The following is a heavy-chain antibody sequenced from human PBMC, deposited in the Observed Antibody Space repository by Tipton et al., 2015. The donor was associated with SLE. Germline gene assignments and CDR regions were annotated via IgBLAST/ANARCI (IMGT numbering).Heavy chain of an antibody. D-gene: IGHD1-26*01. CDR1: GGSISSYY. J-gene: IGHJ4*02. CDR3: ARGLYQSGSSDY. Sequence: LRLSCTVSGGSISSYYWSWIRQPPGKGLEWIGYIYYSGSTNYNPSLKSRVTISVDTSKNQFSLKLSSVTAADTAVYYCARGLYQSGSSDYWGQGTLVTVSS. V-gene: IGHV4-59*12. CDR2: IYYSGST.